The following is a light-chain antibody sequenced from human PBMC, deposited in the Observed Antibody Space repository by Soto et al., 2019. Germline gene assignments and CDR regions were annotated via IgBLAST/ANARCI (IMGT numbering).Light chain of an antibody. CDR2: DVT. J-gene: IGLJ1*01. V-gene: IGLV2-14*01. CDR3: NSYTSSNTYG. CDR1: NSDIGGYNY. Sequence: QSVLTQPASVSGSPGQSITISCTGTNSDIGGYNYVSWYQQHPGKAPKLMIYDVTNRPSGVSNRFSGSKSGNTASLTISGLQAEDEADYYCNSYTSSNTYGFGTGTKVTVL.